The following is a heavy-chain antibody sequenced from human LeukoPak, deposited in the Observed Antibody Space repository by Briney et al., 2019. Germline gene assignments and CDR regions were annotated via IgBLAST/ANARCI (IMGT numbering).Heavy chain of an antibody. CDR3: ARRPRAAAGTGLFGY. CDR2: IYYSGST. Sequence: SETLSLTCTVSGGSISSSSYYWGWIRQPPGKGLEWIGSIYYSGSTYYNPSLKSRVTISVDTSKIQFSLKLSSVTAADTAVYYCARRPRAAAGTGLFGYWGQGTLVTVSS. V-gene: IGHV4-39*01. CDR1: GGSISSSSYY. D-gene: IGHD6-13*01. J-gene: IGHJ4*02.